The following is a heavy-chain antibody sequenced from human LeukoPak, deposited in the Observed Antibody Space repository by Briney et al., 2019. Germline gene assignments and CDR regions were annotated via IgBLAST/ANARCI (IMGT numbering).Heavy chain of an antibody. J-gene: IGHJ4*02. CDR2: IKQDGSEK. V-gene: IGHV3-7*03. Sequence: GGSLRLSCAASGFTVSSNYMSWVRQAPGKGLEYVAHIKQDGSEKYYVDSVKGRFTISRDNARNSLYLQVNSLRAEDTAVYYCARNWGWSAGYWGQGTLVTVSS. CDR3: ARNWGWSAGY. CDR1: GFTVSSNY. D-gene: IGHD3-16*01.